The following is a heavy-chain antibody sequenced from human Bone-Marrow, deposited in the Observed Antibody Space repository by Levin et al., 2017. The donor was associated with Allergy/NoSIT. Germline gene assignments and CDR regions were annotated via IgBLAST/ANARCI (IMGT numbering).Heavy chain of an antibody. J-gene: IGHJ4*02. CDR1: GFNFEDHV. Sequence: QPGGSLRLSCEASGFNFEDHVMHWVRQGPGKGLEWVSSISWNGVNVGYADSVKGRFTISRDNARKSLYLQMDSLRHEDTAFYYCVRDIKSTIPFYFDYWGQGTQVTVSS. V-gene: IGHV3-9*01. CDR2: ISWNGVNV. CDR3: VRDIKSTIPFYFDY. D-gene: IGHD1/OR15-1a*01.